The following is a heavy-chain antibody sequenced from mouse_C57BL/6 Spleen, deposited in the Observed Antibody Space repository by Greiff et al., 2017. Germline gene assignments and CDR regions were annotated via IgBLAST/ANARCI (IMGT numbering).Heavy chain of an antibody. V-gene: IGHV3-6*01. CDR2: ISYDGSN. D-gene: IGHD6-1*01. Sequence: DVKLQESGPGLVKPSQSLSLTCSVTGYSITSGYYWNWIRQFPGNKLEWMGYISYDGSNNYNPSLKNRISITRDTSKNQFFLKLNSVTTEDTATYYCAREGLPNYAMDYWGQGTSVTVSS. CDR1: GYSITSGYY. CDR3: AREGLPNYAMDY. J-gene: IGHJ4*01.